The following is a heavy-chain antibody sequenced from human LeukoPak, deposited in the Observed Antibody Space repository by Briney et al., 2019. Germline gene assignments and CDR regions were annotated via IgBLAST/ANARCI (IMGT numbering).Heavy chain of an antibody. CDR3: ARASYSYDINGWVPFDY. Sequence: SETLSLTCTVSGGSISSYYWSWIRQPPGKGLEWIGYIYYSGSTNYNPSPKSRVTISGDTSKNQFSLRLSSVTAADTAVYYCARASYSYDINGWVPFDYWGQGTLVTVSS. D-gene: IGHD3-22*01. V-gene: IGHV4-59*08. CDR1: GGSISSYY. J-gene: IGHJ4*02. CDR2: IYYSGST.